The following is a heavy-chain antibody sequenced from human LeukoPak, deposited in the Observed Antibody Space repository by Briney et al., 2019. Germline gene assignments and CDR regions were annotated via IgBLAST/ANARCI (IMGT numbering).Heavy chain of an antibody. CDR1: GGSFSGYY. D-gene: IGHD2-15*01. Sequence: PSETLSLTCAVYGGSFSGYYWSWIRQPPGKGLEWIGEINHSGSTNYNPSLKSRVTISVDTSKNQFSLMLSSVTAADTAVYYCARVWGRYCSGGSCYGFRWFDPWGQGTLVTVSS. CDR2: INHSGST. V-gene: IGHV4-34*01. J-gene: IGHJ5*02. CDR3: ARVWGRYCSGGSCYGFRWFDP.